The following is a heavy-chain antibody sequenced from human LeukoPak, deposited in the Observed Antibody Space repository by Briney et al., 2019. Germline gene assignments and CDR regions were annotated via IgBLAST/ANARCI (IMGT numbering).Heavy chain of an antibody. D-gene: IGHD6-19*01. CDR1: GDSVSSNNGA. CDR2: TYYRSKWYN. CDR3: ARDVRTSGWYTFDY. V-gene: IGHV6-1*01. Sequence: SQTLSLTCGISGDSVSSNNGAWNWIRQSPSRGLEWVGRTYYRSKWYNDYATSLQGRITISPDTSKNQFSLHLYSVTPEDTAIYYCARDVRTSGWYTFDYWGQRILVTVSS. J-gene: IGHJ4*02.